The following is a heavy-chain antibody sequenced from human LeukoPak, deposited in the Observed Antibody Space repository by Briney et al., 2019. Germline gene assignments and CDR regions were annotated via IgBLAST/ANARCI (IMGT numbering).Heavy chain of an antibody. CDR3: ARDVGTSGWYTFDY. Sequence: SETLSLTCIVSGGSISSNNYWHWIRQHPGKGLEWLGYIYDTGYAYYNPSLRSRLTISVDTSQNHFSLKLNSVTPEDTAVYYCARDVGTSGWYTFDYWGQGTLVTVSS. J-gene: IGHJ4*02. D-gene: IGHD6-19*01. CDR2: IYDTGYA. CDR1: GGSISSNNY. V-gene: IGHV4-31*03.